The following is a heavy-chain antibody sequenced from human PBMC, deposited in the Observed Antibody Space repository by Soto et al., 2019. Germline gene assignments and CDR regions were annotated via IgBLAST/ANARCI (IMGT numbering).Heavy chain of an antibody. J-gene: IGHJ4*02. D-gene: IGHD1-26*01. CDR3: ARAPIHPISIVGAEYFDY. Sequence: QVQLVQSGAEVKKPGSSVKVSCKASGGTFSSYAISWVRQAPGQGLEWMGGIIPIFGTANYAQKFQGRVTITADESTSTAYMELNSLRSEDTAVYYCARAPIHPISIVGAEYFDYWGQGTLVTVSS. CDR2: IIPIFGTA. V-gene: IGHV1-69*01. CDR1: GGTFSSYA.